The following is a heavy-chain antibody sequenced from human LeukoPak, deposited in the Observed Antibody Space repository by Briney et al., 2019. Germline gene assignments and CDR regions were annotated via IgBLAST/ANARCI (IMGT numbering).Heavy chain of an antibody. Sequence: ASVKVSCKASGYTFTGYYMHWVRQAPGQGLEWMGWINPNSGGTNYAQKFQGRVTMTRDTSISTAYMELSRLRSDDTAVYYCARDAYCSGGSCYSPLKIDYWGQGTLVTVSS. D-gene: IGHD2-15*01. J-gene: IGHJ4*02. CDR3: ARDAYCSGGSCYSPLKIDY. CDR2: INPNSGGT. CDR1: GYTFTGYY. V-gene: IGHV1-2*02.